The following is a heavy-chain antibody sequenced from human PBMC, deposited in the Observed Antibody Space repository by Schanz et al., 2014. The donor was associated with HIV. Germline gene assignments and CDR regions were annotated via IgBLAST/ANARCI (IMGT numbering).Heavy chain of an antibody. J-gene: IGHJ6*02. CDR3: ARSSGWGGWSTWDGMDV. V-gene: IGHV1-18*01. CDR1: GYTFTNYG. Sequence: QVQLVQSGAEVKKPGASVKVSCKASGYTFTNYGISWVRQAPGQGLEWMGWLNTNIGATDYAPKFQGRVTLTGDTSTGTAYMEMRRLRSGDTAVYYCARSSGWGGWSTWDGMDVWGQGTTVTVS. CDR2: LNTNIGAT. D-gene: IGHD6-19*01.